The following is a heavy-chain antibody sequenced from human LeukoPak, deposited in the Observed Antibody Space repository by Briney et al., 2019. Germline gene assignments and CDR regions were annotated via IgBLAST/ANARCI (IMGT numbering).Heavy chain of an antibody. Sequence: HPGGSLRLSCVASGFTVSSYHMTWVRHAPGKGLEWVSVMYSADTTFYADSVRGRITISRHNSKNTLYLQMNSLRAEDTAVYYCARGGGSIDYWGQGTLVTVSS. CDR2: MYSADTT. D-gene: IGHD2-15*01. CDR1: GFTVSSYH. CDR3: ARGGGSIDY. V-gene: IGHV3-53*04. J-gene: IGHJ4*02.